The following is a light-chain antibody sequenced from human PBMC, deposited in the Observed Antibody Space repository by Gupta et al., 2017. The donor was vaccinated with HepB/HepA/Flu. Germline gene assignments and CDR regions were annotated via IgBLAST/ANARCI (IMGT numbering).Light chain of an antibody. CDR1: QSLLDSDGYNY. CDR3: MQALQTPLT. J-gene: IGKJ4*01. V-gene: IGKV2-28*01. Sequence: DIVMTQSPLSLPVTPGEPASISCRSSQSLLDSDGYNYLDWYLQKPGQSPQLLIYLGSNRASGVPDRCSASGSGTDFTLKISRVEAEDVGVYYCMQALQTPLTFGGGTKVEIK. CDR2: LGS.